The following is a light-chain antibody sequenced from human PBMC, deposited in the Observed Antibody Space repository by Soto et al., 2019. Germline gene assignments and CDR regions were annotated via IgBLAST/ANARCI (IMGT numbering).Light chain of an antibody. CDR2: ATS. V-gene: IGKV3-20*01. J-gene: IGKJ2*03. CDR3: QQYGNSPPYS. CDR1: QIVSTTY. Sequence: EIVLTQSPGSLSLSPGEGATLSCRASQIVSTTYLAWYQLKPGQAPRLVIDATSSRAAGIPDRFRGSGSGTEFTLTISSLEPEDVGVYFCQQYGNSPPYSFGQGTKLEIK.